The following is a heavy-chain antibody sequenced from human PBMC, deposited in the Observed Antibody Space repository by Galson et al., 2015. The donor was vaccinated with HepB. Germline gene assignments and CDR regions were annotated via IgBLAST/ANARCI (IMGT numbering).Heavy chain of an antibody. J-gene: IGHJ3*01. Sequence: SLRLSCATSEFFFETYTMHWVRQAPGKGLEWVAAVTKSGGTQFYADSVRGRFTISRDNSASTLSVQMSSLRVEDTALYYCVRDQNGTFAFDVWGQGTMVAVSS. CDR3: VRDQNGTFAFDV. CDR1: EFFFETYT. V-gene: IGHV3-30*04. D-gene: IGHD1-26*01. CDR2: VTKSGGTQ.